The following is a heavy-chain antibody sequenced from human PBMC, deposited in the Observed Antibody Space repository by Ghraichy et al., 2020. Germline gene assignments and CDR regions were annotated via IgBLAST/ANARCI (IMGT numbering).Heavy chain of an antibody. CDR1: GGSISSYY. D-gene: IGHD6-19*01. V-gene: IGHV4-59*01. J-gene: IGHJ6*02. CDR2: IYYSGST. CDR3: ARDLLGDSSGWHYYYYGMDV. Sequence: SETLSPTCTVSGGSISSYYWSWIRQPPGKGLEWIGYIYYSGSTNYNPSLKSRVTISVDTSKNQFSLKLSSVTAADTAVYYCARDLLGDSSGWHYYYYGMDVWGQGTTVTVSS.